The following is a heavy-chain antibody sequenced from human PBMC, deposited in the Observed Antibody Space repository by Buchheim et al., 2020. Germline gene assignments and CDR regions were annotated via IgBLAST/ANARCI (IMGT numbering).Heavy chain of an antibody. Sequence: QVQLQQWGAGLLKPSETLSLTCAVYGGSFSGYYWSWIRQPPGKGLVRIGEVNHRGSTNYNPSLKSRVTISVDTSKNQFSLKVNSVTAADTAVYYCARSRSGSFGGFDYWGQGTL. V-gene: IGHV4-34*01. CDR1: GGSFSGYY. J-gene: IGHJ4*02. CDR2: VNHRGST. D-gene: IGHD3-10*01. CDR3: ARSRSGSFGGFDY.